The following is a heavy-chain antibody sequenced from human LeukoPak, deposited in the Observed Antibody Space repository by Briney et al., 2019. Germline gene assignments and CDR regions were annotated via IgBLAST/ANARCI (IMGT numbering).Heavy chain of an antibody. Sequence: PGGSLRLSCAASGFTFSSYAMSWVRQAPGKGLEWVSAISGSGGSTYYADSVKGRFTISRDNSKNTLYLQMNSLRAEDTAVYYCARVKDSSSWYYFDYWGQGTLVTVSS. CDR3: ARVKDSSSWYYFDY. J-gene: IGHJ4*02. CDR1: GFTFSSYA. CDR2: ISGSGGST. V-gene: IGHV3-23*01. D-gene: IGHD6-13*01.